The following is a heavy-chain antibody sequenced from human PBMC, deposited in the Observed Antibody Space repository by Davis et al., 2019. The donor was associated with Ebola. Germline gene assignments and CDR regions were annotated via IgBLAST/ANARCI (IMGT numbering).Heavy chain of an antibody. V-gene: IGHV3-48*01. CDR3: ARQRSGGGSCYRIFDY. CDR1: GFTFTTYN. D-gene: IGHD2-15*01. J-gene: IGHJ4*02. CDR2: ISSSSSTI. Sequence: PGGSLRLSCAASGFTFTTYNMTCVRQAPGNVLEWISYISSSSSTIYYADSVKGRFTIPRDNAKNSLYLQMNSLRAEDTAVYYCARQRSGGGSCYRIFDYWGQGTLVTVSS.